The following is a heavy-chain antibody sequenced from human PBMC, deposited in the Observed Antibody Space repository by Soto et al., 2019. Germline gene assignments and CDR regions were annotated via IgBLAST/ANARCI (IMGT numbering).Heavy chain of an antibody. J-gene: IGHJ4*02. D-gene: IGHD3-10*01. Sequence: ASVKVSCKASGYTFTRYTMNWVRQAPGQRLEWMGWINPDNGNTKYAQNLQGRVTMTTDTSTSTAYMELRSLRPDDTAVYYCVRDLDGSGSYYTDYWGQGTLVTVSS. CDR2: INPDNGNT. V-gene: IGHV1-18*01. CDR1: GYTFTRYT. CDR3: VRDLDGSGSYYTDY.